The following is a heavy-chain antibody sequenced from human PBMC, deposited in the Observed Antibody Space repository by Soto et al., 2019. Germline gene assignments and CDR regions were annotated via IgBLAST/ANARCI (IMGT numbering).Heavy chain of an antibody. CDR1: GFTFIDYY. D-gene: IGHD6-13*01. CDR2: ISSSGSTI. Sequence: PGGALRLSCSSSGFTFIDYYMSWIGQGPGKGLEWVSYISSSGSTIYYADSVKGRFAISRDNAKNSLHLQMNSLSAEDTAFYYCVKDESINWYSGHFRHWGQGTLVTVSS. CDR3: VKDESINWYSGHFRH. J-gene: IGHJ1*01. V-gene: IGHV3-11*01.